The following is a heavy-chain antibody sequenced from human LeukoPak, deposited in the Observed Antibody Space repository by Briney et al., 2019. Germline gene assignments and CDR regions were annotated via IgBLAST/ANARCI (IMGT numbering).Heavy chain of an antibody. D-gene: IGHD5-24*01. Sequence: SETLSLTCKVSGYPIGLDYYWVWIRQAPGRGLQWIGGFHRGRIQYNSALKSRVTISIDSSKNQFPPRMWPVTAADTAFYFCARAPSSYESGNGYPNLGWLDPWGQGALVTVSS. CDR3: ARAPSSYESGNGYPNLGWLDP. CDR2: FHRGRI. CDR1: GYPIGLDYY. V-gene: IGHV4-38-2*02. J-gene: IGHJ5*02.